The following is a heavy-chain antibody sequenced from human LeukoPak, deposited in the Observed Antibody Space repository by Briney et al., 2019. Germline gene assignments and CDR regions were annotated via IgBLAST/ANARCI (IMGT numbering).Heavy chain of an antibody. CDR3: ARGVGSSWHDP. Sequence: ASVKASCKASGYAFTAYYIHWVRQAPGQGLEWMGWMDPVSGGTNYAQRFQGRVTMTRDSSISTAYMQLSSLRSDDTADTAVYYCARGVGSSWHDPWGQGTLVTVSS. D-gene: IGHD6-13*01. V-gene: IGHV1-2*02. CDR2: MDPVSGGT. CDR1: GYAFTAYY. J-gene: IGHJ5*02.